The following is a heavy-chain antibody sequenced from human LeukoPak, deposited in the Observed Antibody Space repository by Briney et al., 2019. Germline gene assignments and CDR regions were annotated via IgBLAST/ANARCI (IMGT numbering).Heavy chain of an antibody. Sequence: GGSLRFSGAASGFTFSSYGMSLVRQAPGKRLWWASAISGSGGSTSYADSVKGRFTISRDNSKNTLYLQMISLSAEDTAVYYCARGQFRLSDFDSSAFDYWGQGTLVTVSS. D-gene: IGHD3-22*01. J-gene: IGHJ4*02. CDR3: ARGQFRLSDFDSSAFDY. CDR2: ISGSGGST. V-gene: IGHV3-23*01. CDR1: GFTFSSYG.